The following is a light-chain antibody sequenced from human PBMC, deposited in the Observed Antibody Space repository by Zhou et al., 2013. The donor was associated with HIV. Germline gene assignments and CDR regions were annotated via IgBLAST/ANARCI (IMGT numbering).Light chain of an antibody. J-gene: IGKJ1*01. Sequence: EIVLTQSPATLSVSPGEGATLSCRASQSIYNKLAWYQQKPGQAPRLLIYGASRRATGCPARFSGSGSETEYTLTISSLESEDFAVYSCQQYDDWPWTFGQGTMVEVK. CDR2: GAS. V-gene: IGKV3-15*01. CDR1: QSIYNK. CDR3: QQYDDWPWT.